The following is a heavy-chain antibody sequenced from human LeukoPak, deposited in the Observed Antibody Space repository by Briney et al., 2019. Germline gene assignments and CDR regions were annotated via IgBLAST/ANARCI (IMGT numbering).Heavy chain of an antibody. J-gene: IGHJ1*01. CDR3: ARGDYGTYGYFQH. CDR2: IWYDGSNK. D-gene: IGHD4-17*01. CDR1: GFTFSNYD. Sequence: PGRSLRLSCAASGFTFSNYDMHWVRQAPGKGLEWVAVIWYDGSNKYYADSVKGRFTISRDNSKNTLYLQMNSLTTEDTAVYCCARGDYGTYGYFQHWGQGTLDTVSS. V-gene: IGHV3-33*08.